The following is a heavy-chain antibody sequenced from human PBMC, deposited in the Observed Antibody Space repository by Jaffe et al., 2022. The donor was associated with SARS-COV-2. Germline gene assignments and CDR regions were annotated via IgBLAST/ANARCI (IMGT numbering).Heavy chain of an antibody. CDR1: GFTFSSYT. Sequence: EVQLVESGGGLVKPGGSQRLSCAASGFTFSSYTMNWVRQAPGKGLEWVSSISSSSSYIYYADSVKGRFTMSRDNAKNSLYLQMNSLRAEDTAMYYCARGEYSSTSWAWAFAYWGQGILVTVSS. CDR3: ARGEYSSTSWAWAFAY. CDR2: ISSSSSYI. V-gene: IGHV3-21*01. D-gene: IGHD6-19*01. J-gene: IGHJ4*02.